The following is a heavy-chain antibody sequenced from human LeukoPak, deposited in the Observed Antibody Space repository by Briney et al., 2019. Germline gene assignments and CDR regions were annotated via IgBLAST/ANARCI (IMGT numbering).Heavy chain of an antibody. Sequence: ASVKVSCKASGYTFSAYCMHWVRQAPGQGLEWMGWINPKSGGTNYAQQFQDRVTMTRDTSISATYMELSRLKSDDTAVYYCVRDLGISGWYAPPLGYFDSWGQGTLVTVSS. CDR2: INPKSGGT. CDR1: GYTFSAYC. D-gene: IGHD6-19*01. V-gene: IGHV1-2*02. J-gene: IGHJ4*02. CDR3: VRDLGISGWYAPPLGYFDS.